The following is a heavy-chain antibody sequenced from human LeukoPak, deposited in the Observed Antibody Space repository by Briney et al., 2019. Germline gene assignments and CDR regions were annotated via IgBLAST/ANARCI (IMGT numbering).Heavy chain of an antibody. Sequence: GGSLRLSCAASGFTFSSYAMSWVRQAPGKGLEWVSAISGSGGSTYYADSVKGRFTISRDNSKNTLYLQMNSLRAEDTAVYYCAKAPSSSSWEIDFDYCGQGTLVTVSS. CDR1: GFTFSSYA. CDR2: ISGSGGST. V-gene: IGHV3-23*01. J-gene: IGHJ4*02. CDR3: AKAPSSSSWEIDFDY. D-gene: IGHD6-13*01.